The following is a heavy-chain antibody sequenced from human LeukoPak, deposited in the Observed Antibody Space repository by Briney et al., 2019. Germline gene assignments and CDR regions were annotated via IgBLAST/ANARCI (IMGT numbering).Heavy chain of an antibody. Sequence: SETLSLTCAVYGGSFSGYYWSWIRQPPGKGLEWIGEINHSGSTNYNPSLKSRVSISVDTSKNQFSLKLSSVTAADTAVYYCARDQLYYYDSSGTFDYWGQGTLVIVSS. CDR2: INHSGST. V-gene: IGHV4-34*01. CDR3: ARDQLYYYDSSGTFDY. J-gene: IGHJ4*02. CDR1: GGSFSGYY. D-gene: IGHD3-22*01.